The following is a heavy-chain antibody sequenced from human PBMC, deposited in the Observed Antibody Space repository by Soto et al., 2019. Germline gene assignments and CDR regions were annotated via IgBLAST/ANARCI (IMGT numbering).Heavy chain of an antibody. J-gene: IGHJ4*02. V-gene: IGHV1-18*01. CDR2: ISAYNGNT. CDR3: ARARYQQLVGDY. D-gene: IGHD6-6*01. Sequence: QVQLVQSGAEVKKPGASVKVSCKASGYTFTSSGISWVRQAPGQGLEWLGWISAYNGNTNYPQKLQARVTMTTDTSTSTAYMELRSLRSDDTAVYYCARARYQQLVGDYWGQGTLVTVSS. CDR1: GYTFTSSG.